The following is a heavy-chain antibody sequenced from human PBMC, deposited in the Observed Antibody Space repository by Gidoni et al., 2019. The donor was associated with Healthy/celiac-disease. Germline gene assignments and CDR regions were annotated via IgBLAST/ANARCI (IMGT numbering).Heavy chain of an antibody. Sequence: QLQLQESGPGLVKPSETLSLTCTVSGGSISSSSYSWGWIRQPPGKGLEVIGSIYYSGSTYYNPSLKSRVTISVDTSKNQFSLKLSSVTAADTAVYYCARGGGSGSYYNNWFDPWGQGTLVTVSS. V-gene: IGHV4-39*01. CDR2: IYYSGST. CDR3: ARGGGSGSYYNNWFDP. J-gene: IGHJ5*02. D-gene: IGHD3-10*01. CDR1: GGSISSSSYS.